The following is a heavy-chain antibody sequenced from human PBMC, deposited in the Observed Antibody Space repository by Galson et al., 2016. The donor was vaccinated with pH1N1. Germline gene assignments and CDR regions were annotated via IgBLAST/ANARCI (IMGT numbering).Heavy chain of an antibody. D-gene: IGHD4-17*01. Sequence: QSGAEVKKPGESLKISCKGSGYRFPSSWIGWVRQMPGKGLEWMGIIYLGGSLIRYRPSFQGQVTISADKSVNIVCLEWVSLKASDTAMYYCARQNDYGDYRGDAFDIWGQGTMVTVSS. CDR3: ARQNDYGDYRGDAFDI. CDR1: GYRFPSSW. CDR2: IYLGGSLI. V-gene: IGHV5-51*01. J-gene: IGHJ3*02.